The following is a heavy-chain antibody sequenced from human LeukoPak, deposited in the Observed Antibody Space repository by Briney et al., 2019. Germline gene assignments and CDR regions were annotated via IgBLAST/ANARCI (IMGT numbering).Heavy chain of an antibody. CDR3: ATDLGSGRRNDAFDI. V-gene: IGHV3-15*06. Sequence: PGGSLRLSCAASGFTFNTYTMNWVRQAPGKGLEWVGRIKSKVDGGTIHYAAPVKGRFTVSRDDSKNTFYLQMNSLKTEDTAVYYCATDLGSGRRNDAFDIWGQGTMVTVSS. CDR1: GFTFNTYT. D-gene: IGHD3-10*01. J-gene: IGHJ3*02. CDR2: IKSKVDGGTI.